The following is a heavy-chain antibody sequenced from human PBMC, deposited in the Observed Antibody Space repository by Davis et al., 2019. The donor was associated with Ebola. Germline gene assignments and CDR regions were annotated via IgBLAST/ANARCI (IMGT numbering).Heavy chain of an antibody. CDR1: GGTFSSYT. CDR3: TTPGGQDSGYDVFDI. Sequence: ASVKVSCKASGGTFSSYTISWVRQAPGQGLEWMGRIIPNDGRTIYAQKFQGRVTVTRDTSTTTVYMDLSSLRSEDTALYYCTTPGGQDSGYDVFDIWGQGTMVTVSS. CDR2: IIPNDGRT. V-gene: IGHV1-46*03. J-gene: IGHJ3*02. D-gene: IGHD5-12*01.